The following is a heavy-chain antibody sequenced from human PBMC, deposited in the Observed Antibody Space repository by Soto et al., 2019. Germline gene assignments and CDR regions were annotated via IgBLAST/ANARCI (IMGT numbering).Heavy chain of an antibody. CDR1: GFTFSSYG. Sequence: QVQLVESGGGVVQPGRSLRLSCAASGFTFSSYGMHWVRQAPGKGLEWVAVIWYDGSNKYYADSVKGRFTISRDNSKNTLYLQMNSLRAEDTAVYYCARDNHRWLGVNTHPSVGDVWGQGTTVTVSS. D-gene: IGHD3-10*01. V-gene: IGHV3-33*01. CDR2: IWYDGSNK. J-gene: IGHJ6*02. CDR3: ARDNHRWLGVNTHPSVGDV.